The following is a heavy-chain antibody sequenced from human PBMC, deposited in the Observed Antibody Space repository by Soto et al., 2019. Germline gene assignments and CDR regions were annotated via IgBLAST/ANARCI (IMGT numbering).Heavy chain of an antibody. CDR1: GFTFSSYA. Sequence: PGGSLRLSCAASGFTFSSYAMSWVRQAPGKGLEWVSAISGSGGSTYYADSVKGRFTISRDNSKNTLYLQMNSLRAEDTAVYYCAKDRSVGAAPDVLWGSYPVPYYYYYMDVWGKGTTVTVSS. V-gene: IGHV3-23*01. CDR3: AKDRSVGAAPDVLWGSYPVPYYYYYMDV. CDR2: ISGSGGST. D-gene: IGHD3-16*02. J-gene: IGHJ6*03.